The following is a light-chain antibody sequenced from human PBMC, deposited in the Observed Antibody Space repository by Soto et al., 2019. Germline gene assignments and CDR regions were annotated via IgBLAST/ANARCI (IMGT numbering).Light chain of an antibody. V-gene: IGLV2-14*03. Sequence: QSALTQPASVSGSPGQSITISCTGTSSDVGSYNYVSWYQQHPGKAPKLMIYDVSNRPSGVSNRFSGSKSGNTASLTISGLQAEDESYYYCNSYTCSSTPYVFGTGTKLTVL. CDR2: DVS. J-gene: IGLJ1*01. CDR3: NSYTCSSTPYV. CDR1: SSDVGSYNY.